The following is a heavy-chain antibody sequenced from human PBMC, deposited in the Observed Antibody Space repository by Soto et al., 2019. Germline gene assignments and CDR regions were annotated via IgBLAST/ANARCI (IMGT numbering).Heavy chain of an antibody. CDR3: ERGKWRRSSFDS. J-gene: IGHJ4*02. V-gene: IGHV4-34*01. CDR1: GGSLSGYY. Sequence: QGQLQQWGAGLLKPSENLSLTCAVSGGSLSGYYWSSIRQPPGKGLEWLGEINHSGSTNYNPSLTSRVTIVVYTSKTQFSLKLSYVTAADTAVYYCERGKWRRSSFDSGGQGTLVTGSS. CDR2: INHSGST. D-gene: IGHD5-12*01.